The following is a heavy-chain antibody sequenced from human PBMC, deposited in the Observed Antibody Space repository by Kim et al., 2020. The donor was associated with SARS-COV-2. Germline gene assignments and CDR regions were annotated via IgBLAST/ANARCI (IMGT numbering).Heavy chain of an antibody. CDR1: GFTFSSYG. CDR3: AKNGGGYCSGGSCYLAVYYMDV. CDR2: ISYDGSNK. J-gene: IGHJ6*03. V-gene: IGHV3-30*18. D-gene: IGHD2-15*01. Sequence: GGSLRLSCAASGFTFSSYGMHWVRQAPGKGLEWVAVISYDGSNKYYADSVKGRFTISRDNSKNTLYLQMNSLRAEDTAVYYCAKNGGGYCSGGSCYLAVYYMDVWGKGTTVTVSS.